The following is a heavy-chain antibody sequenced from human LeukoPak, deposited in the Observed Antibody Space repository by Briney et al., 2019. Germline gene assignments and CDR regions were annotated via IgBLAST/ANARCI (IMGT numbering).Heavy chain of an antibody. V-gene: IGHV3-23*01. CDR1: GFTFSSYA. CDR2: ISGSGGST. J-gene: IGHJ4*02. D-gene: IGHD3-3*01. CDR3: AKGEDFWSGYYDY. Sequence: GGSPRLSCAASGFTFSSYAMSWVRQAPGKGLEWVSAISGSGGSTYYADSVKGRFTISRDNSKNTLYLQMNSLRAEDTAVYYCAKGEDFWSGYYDYWGQGTLVTVSS.